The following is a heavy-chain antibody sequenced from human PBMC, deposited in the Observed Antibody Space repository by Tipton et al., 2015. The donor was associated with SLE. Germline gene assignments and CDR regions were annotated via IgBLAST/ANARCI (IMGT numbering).Heavy chain of an antibody. CDR1: SFTFSSYA. CDR3: AKGRGFGAIYPFDR. CDR2: ISGSGSHT. V-gene: IGHV3-23*01. Sequence: SLRLSCAASSFTFSSYAMSLVRQAPGKGLQWVSSISGSGSHTSYADSVKGRFTISRDRSNTLYLQMNSLRAEDTALYYCAKGRGFGAIYPFDRWGQGTLVTVSS. D-gene: IGHD4/OR15-4a*01. J-gene: IGHJ4*02.